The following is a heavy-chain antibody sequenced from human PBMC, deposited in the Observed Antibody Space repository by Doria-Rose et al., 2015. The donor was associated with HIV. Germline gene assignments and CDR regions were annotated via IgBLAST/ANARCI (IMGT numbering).Heavy chain of an antibody. Sequence: VTLKESGPVLVKPTETLTLTCTVSGVSLSSPGMGVSWIRQPPGKALEWLANIFLDDERSYKTSLTSRLTISRGTSKIQVVLTMTDMDPVDTATYYCARIKSSRWYHKYYFDFWGQGTLVIISA. CDR1: GVSLSSPGMG. V-gene: IGHV2-26*01. CDR3: ARIKSSRWYHKYYFDF. CDR2: IFLDDER. D-gene: IGHD6-13*01. J-gene: IGHJ4*02.